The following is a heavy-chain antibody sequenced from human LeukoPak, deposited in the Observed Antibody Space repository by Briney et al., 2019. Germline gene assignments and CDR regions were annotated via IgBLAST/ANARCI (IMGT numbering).Heavy chain of an antibody. V-gene: IGHV3-69-1*01. CDR2: LSSGRSP. D-gene: IGHD2-8*02. Sequence: GGSLRLSCAASGFAISTYAMAWVRQAPGKGLEWISSLSSGRSPSYSDSLEGRLTMSSDNARNTLYLQMDNLRGEDTAMYYCARQLGYCAAGTCYFDSWGHGAQVTVSS. J-gene: IGHJ4*01. CDR3: ARQLGYCAAGTCYFDS. CDR1: GFAISTYA.